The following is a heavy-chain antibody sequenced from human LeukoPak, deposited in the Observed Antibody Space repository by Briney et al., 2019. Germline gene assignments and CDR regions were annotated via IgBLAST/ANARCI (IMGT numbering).Heavy chain of an antibody. V-gene: IGHV3-7*01. CDR3: AELGITMIGGV. CDR1: GFTFSSYG. Sequence: GGSLRLSCAASGFTFSSYGMHWVRQAPGKGLEWVANIKQDGSEKYYVDSVKGRFTISRDNAKNSLYLQMNSLRAEDTAVYYCAELGITMIGGVWGKGTTVTVSS. CDR2: IKQDGSEK. J-gene: IGHJ6*04. D-gene: IGHD3-10*02.